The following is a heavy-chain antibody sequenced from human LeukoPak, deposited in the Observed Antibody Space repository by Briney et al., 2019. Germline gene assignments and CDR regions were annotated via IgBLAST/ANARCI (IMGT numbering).Heavy chain of an antibody. D-gene: IGHD3-22*01. CDR3: VRGFYTMSV. Sequence: SQTLSLTCDISVDSVSSNSASGTWIRQSPSRGLEWLGRTYYRSKWYNDYAVSVKSRTTINPDTSRNHFSLQLSSVTPEDTAVYYCVRGFYTMSVWGQGTTVTVSS. J-gene: IGHJ6*02. V-gene: IGHV6-1*01. CDR1: VDSVSSNSAS. CDR2: TYYRSKWYN.